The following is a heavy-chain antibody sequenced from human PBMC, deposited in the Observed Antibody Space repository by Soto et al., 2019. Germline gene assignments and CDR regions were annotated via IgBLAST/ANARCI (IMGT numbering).Heavy chain of an antibody. V-gene: IGHV4-39*01. CDR1: GGSISSSSYY. D-gene: IGHD3-22*01. CDR3: ARLRLFPHYFDY. J-gene: IGHJ4*02. CDR2: IYYSGST. Sequence: SETLSLTCTVSGGSISSSSYYWGWIRQPPGKGLEWIGSIYYSGSTYYNPSLKSRVTISVDTYKNQFSLKLSSVTAADTAVYYCARLRLFPHYFDYWGQGTLVTVSS.